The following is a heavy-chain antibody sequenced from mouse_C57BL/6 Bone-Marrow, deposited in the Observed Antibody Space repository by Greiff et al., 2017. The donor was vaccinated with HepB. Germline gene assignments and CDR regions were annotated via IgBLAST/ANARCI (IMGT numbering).Heavy chain of an antibody. D-gene: IGHD1-1*01. Sequence: VQGVESGAELARPGASVKLSCKASGYTFTSYGISWVKQRTGQGLEWIGEIYPRSGNTYYNEKFKGKATLTADKSSSTAYMELRSLTSEDSAVYFCARRTTVVATDFDVWGTGTTVTVSS. V-gene: IGHV1-81*01. CDR3: ARRTTVVATDFDV. CDR1: GYTFTSYG. J-gene: IGHJ1*03. CDR2: IYPRSGNT.